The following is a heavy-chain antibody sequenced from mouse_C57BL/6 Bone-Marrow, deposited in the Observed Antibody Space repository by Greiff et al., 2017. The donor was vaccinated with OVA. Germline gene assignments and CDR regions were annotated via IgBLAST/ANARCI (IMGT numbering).Heavy chain of an antibody. J-gene: IGHJ3*01. Sequence: VQLQQSGAELVRPGTSVKVSCKASGYAFTNYLIEWVKQRPGQGLEWIGVINPGSGGTNYNEKFKGKATLTADKSSSTAYMQLSSLTSEGSAVYFWQGSIEGSYFWFAYGGQGLLVTVSA. V-gene: IGHV1-54*01. CDR1: GYAFTNYL. CDR3: QGSIEGSYFWFAY. CDR2: INPGSGGT. D-gene: IGHD1-1*01.